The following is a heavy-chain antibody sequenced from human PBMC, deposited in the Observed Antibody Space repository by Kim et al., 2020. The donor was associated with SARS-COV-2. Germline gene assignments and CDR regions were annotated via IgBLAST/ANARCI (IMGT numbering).Heavy chain of an antibody. CDR3: AREPSFQIEYFQH. CDR2: IWYDGSNK. V-gene: IGHV3-33*01. CDR1: GFTFSSYG. J-gene: IGHJ1*01. Sequence: GGSLRLSCAASGFTFSSYGMHWVRQAPGKGLEWVAVIWYDGSNKYYADSVKGRFTISRDNSKNTLYLQMNSLRAEDTAVYYCAREPSFQIEYFQHWGQGTLVTVSS.